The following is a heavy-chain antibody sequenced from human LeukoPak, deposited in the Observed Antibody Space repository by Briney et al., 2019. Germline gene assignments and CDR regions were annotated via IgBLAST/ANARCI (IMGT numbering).Heavy chain of an antibody. CDR1: GFTFRGFL. CDR3: ARAGSNWNYVY. CDR2: IKQDGSEK. Sequence: GGSLRLSWAASGFTFRGFLMSWVRQIPGKGLEWVANIKQDGSEKYYADALRGRFTISRDNTKNSLSLQMNSLIVEDTAVYYCARAGSNWNYVYWGQGTLVTVSS. J-gene: IGHJ4*02. D-gene: IGHD1-7*01. V-gene: IGHV3-7*01.